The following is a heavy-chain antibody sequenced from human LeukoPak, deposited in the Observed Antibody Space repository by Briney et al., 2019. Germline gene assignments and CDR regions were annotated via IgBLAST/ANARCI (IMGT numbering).Heavy chain of an antibody. D-gene: IGHD4-17*01. Sequence: ARSLRLSCAASGFTFNSYGMHWVRQAPGKGLEWVAVIWYDGSNEYYADSVKGRFTISRDNSKNTLELQMNSLRAEDTAVYYCAGDYGEYYYGMDVWGQGTTVTVSS. CDR1: GFTFNSYG. CDR3: AGDYGEYYYGMDV. V-gene: IGHV3-33*01. J-gene: IGHJ6*02. CDR2: IWYDGSNE.